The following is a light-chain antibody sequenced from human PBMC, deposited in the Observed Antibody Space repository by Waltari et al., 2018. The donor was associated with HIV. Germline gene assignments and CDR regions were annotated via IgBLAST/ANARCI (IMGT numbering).Light chain of an antibody. Sequence: QSALTQPASVSGSPGQSITISCTGTRSDVGDYNFFAWYQQHPDNAPKLIIFDVSDRPSGVSTRFSGCKSGNTASLTISGLQTEDEADYYCCSYSLTRTLVFGSGTKVTVL. CDR1: RSDVGDYNF. CDR2: DVS. V-gene: IGLV2-14*03. J-gene: IGLJ1*01. CDR3: CSYSLTRTLV.